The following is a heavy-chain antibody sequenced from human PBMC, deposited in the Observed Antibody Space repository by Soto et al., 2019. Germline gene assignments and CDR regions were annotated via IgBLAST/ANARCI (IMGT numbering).Heavy chain of an antibody. V-gene: IGHV1-8*01. CDR3: AREKARAVDY. D-gene: IGHD6-25*01. CDR2: MNPNSGNT. Sequence: QVQLVQSGAEVKKTGASVKVSCKASGYTFTSYDINWVRRATGQGLEWMGWMNPNSGNTGYAKKFQGRVTMTRNTSISTSYMELSSLRSEDTASYYCAREKARAVDYWGQGTLVTVSS. J-gene: IGHJ4*02. CDR1: GYTFTSYD.